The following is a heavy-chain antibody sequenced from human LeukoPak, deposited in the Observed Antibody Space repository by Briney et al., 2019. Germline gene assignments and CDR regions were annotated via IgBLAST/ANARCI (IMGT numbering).Heavy chain of an antibody. CDR3: ARGAVCPVY. V-gene: IGHV3-30-3*01. CDR1: GFPFSRYA. CDR2: ISYDGINK. Sequence: PGSPLRLSCAPSGFPFSRYAMHCVRNAPGKRLRWVAVISYDGINKYCAESIKDRLSISRDNSKNAQYLQMNCLKAEDTAGYYCARGAVCPVYGGQGPGVTVSS. D-gene: IGHD3-16*01. J-gene: IGHJ4*02.